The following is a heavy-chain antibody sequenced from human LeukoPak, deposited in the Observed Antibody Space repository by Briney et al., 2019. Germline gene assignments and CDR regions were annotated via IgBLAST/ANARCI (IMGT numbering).Heavy chain of an antibody. CDR3: ARGLPDSYYDFWSGYHDAFDI. CDR2: MNPNRGNT. J-gene: IGHJ3*02. CDR1: GYTFTSYD. V-gene: IGHV1-8*03. D-gene: IGHD3-3*01. Sequence: ASVKVSCKASGYTFTSYDINWVRQATGQGLEWMGWMNPNRGNTGYAQKFQGRVTITRNTSISTAYMELSSLRSEDTAVYYCARGLPDSYYDFWSGYHDAFDIWGQGTMVTVSS.